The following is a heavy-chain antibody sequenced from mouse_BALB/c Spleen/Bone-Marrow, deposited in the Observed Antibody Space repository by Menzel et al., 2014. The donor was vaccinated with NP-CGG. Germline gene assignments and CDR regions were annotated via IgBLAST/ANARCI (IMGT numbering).Heavy chain of an antibody. J-gene: IGHJ2*01. D-gene: IGHD2-4*01. Sequence: VMLVESGPGLVAPSQSLSITCTVSGFSLTSYGVHWVRQPPGKGLEWLGVIWAGGSTNYNSALMSRLGISKDNSKSQVFLKMISLQTDDTAMYYCARAHYDYVLFDYWGQGTTLSVSS. CDR3: ARAHYDYVLFDY. CDR2: IWAGGST. CDR1: GFSLTSYG. V-gene: IGHV2-9*02.